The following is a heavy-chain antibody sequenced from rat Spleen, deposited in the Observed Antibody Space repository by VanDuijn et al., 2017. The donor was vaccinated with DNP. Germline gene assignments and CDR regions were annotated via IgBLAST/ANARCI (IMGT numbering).Heavy chain of an antibody. CDR3: GRHRTIMTYYYVMDA. J-gene: IGHJ4*01. Sequence: EVQLVESGGGLVQPGRSLKLSCVASGFTFNNYWMTWIRQAPGKGLEWVASITNTGDSTYYSDSVKGRFTISGDNAKSTLYLEMNSLRSEDTATYYCGRHRTIMTYYYVMDAWGQGASVTVSS. CDR1: GFTFNNYW. CDR2: ITNTGDST. D-gene: IGHD1-7*01. V-gene: IGHV5-31*01.